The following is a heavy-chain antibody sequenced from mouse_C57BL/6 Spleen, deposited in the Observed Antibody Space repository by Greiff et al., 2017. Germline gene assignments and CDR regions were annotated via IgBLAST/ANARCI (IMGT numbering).Heavy chain of an antibody. CDR1: GYTFTSYW. Sequence: QVQLQQPGAELVRPGTSVKLSCKASGYTFTSYWMHWVKQRPGQGLEWIGVIDPSDSYTNYNQKFKGKATLTVDTSSSTAYMQLSSLTSEDSAVYYCESGDSSGYEAWFAYWGQGTLVTVSA. D-gene: IGHD3-2*02. V-gene: IGHV1-59*01. J-gene: IGHJ3*01. CDR2: IDPSDSYT. CDR3: ESGDSSGYEAWFAY.